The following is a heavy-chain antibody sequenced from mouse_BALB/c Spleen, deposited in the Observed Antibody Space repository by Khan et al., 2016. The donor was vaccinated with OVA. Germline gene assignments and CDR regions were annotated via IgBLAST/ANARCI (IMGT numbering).Heavy chain of an antibody. CDR1: GYTFTSYW. D-gene: IGHD1-1*01. V-gene: IGHV1S41*01. J-gene: IGHJ4*01. CDR2: IGPGSSNS. CDR3: TSENYYGRSCYAMDY. Sequence: DLVKPGASVKLSCKASGYTFTSYWINWIKQRPGQGLEWIGRIGPGSSNSYYNDMFEGMVTLTVDTTYNTVYIQVSGLSSEDSSVYFFTSENYYGRSCYAMDYWGQGTSVTVSA.